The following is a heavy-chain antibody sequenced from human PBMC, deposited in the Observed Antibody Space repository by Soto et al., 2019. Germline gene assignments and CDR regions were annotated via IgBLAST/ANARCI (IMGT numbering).Heavy chain of an antibody. CDR2: ISSSSRTI. V-gene: IGHV3-48*02. CDR3: TRAEFYGSGNADC. Sequence: GSLRLSCEGIGFIFIDFDMNWVRQAPGKGLEWVSYISSSSRTIYYADSVKGRFTISRDNAKNSLFLQMNSLRHEDTALYYCTRAEFYGSGNADCWGQGVLVTVSS. D-gene: IGHD3-10*01. J-gene: IGHJ4*01. CDR1: GFIFIDFD.